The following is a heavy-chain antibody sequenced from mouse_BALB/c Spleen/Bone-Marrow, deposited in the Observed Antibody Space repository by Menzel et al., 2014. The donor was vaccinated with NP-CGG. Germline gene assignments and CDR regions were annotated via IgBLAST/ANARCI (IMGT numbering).Heavy chain of an antibody. CDR1: GFNIKDTY. Sequence: EVQLQQSGAELVKPGASVKLSCTASGFNIKDTYMHWVKQRPEQGREWIGRIDPANCNTKYDPKFQGKATITADTSSNTAYLQLSSLTSEDTAVYYCAAYYYGTYGFAYWGQGTLVTVSA. CDR3: AAYYYGTYGFAY. J-gene: IGHJ3*01. V-gene: IGHV14-3*02. CDR2: IDPANCNT. D-gene: IGHD1-1*01.